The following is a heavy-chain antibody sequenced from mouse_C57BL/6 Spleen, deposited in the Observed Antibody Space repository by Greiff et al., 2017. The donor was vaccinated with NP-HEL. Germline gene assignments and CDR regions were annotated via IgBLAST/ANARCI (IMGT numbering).Heavy chain of an antibody. D-gene: IGHD1-1*01. CDR3: ARYYYGSSYDWYFDV. V-gene: IGHV1-75*01. CDR1: GYTFTDYY. CDR2: IFPGSGST. J-gene: IGHJ1*03. Sequence: QVQLQQSGPELVKPGASVKISCKASGYTFTDYYINWVKQRPGQGLEGIGWIFPGSGSTYYNEKFKGKATLTVDKSSSTAYMLLSSLTSEDSAVYFCARYYYGSSYDWYFDVWGTGTTVTVSS.